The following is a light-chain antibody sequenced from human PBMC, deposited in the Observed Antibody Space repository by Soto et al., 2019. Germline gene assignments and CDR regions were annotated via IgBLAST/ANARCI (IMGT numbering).Light chain of an antibody. V-gene: IGKV3-20*01. CDR3: QQYGSSLFT. CDR1: QSVRSSY. J-gene: IGKJ3*01. CDR2: GAS. Sequence: EIVLTQSPGTLSLSPGERATLSCRASQSVRSSYLAWYQQKPGQAPRLLIYGASTRATGIPDRFSGSGSGTDFTLTISRLEPEDFAVYYCQQYGSSLFTFGLGTKVDIK.